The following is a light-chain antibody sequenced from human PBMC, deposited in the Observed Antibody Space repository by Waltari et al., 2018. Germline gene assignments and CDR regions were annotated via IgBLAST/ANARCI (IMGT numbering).Light chain of an antibody. CDR2: YAN. CDR3: QQGNSYPYS. CDR1: QGISSY. V-gene: IGKV1-13*02. J-gene: IGKJ2*03. Sequence: IQMSQSPSSLSASVGDRVTITCRASQGISSYLNWYQQKPGKAPKLLIYYANSLASGVPSRFSGSGSGTEFTLIISSLQPEDFATYYCQQGNSYPYSFGQGTKVEIK.